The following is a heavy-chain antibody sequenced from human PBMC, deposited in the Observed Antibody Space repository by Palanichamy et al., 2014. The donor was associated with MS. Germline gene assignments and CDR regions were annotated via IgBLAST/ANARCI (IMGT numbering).Heavy chain of an antibody. J-gene: IGHJ4*02. Sequence: EVQLVESWGRLGPAWGVPETLLCSLWIHFSSYWMSWVRQAPGKGLEWVANIKQDGSEKYYVDSVKGRFTISRDNAKNSLYLQMNSLRAEDTAVYYCAKTKWETYGGFDYWGQGTLVTVSS. CDR1: IHFSSYW. D-gene: IGHD1-26*01. CDR3: AKTKWETYGGFDY. V-gene: IGHV3-7*01. CDR2: IKQDGSEK.